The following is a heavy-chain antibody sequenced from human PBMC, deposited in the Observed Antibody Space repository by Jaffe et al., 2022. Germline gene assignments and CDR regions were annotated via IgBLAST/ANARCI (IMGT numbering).Heavy chain of an antibody. CDR2: INHSGST. D-gene: IGHD2-15*01. J-gene: IGHJ4*02. Sequence: QVQLQQWGAGLLKPSETLSLTCAVYGGSFSGYYWSWIRQPPGKGLEWIGEINHSGSTNYNPSLKSRVTISVDTSKNQFSLKLSSVTAADTAVYYCARGRFHWVASPFDYWGQGTLVTVSS. V-gene: IGHV4-34*01. CDR1: GGSFSGYY. CDR3: ARGRFHWVASPFDY.